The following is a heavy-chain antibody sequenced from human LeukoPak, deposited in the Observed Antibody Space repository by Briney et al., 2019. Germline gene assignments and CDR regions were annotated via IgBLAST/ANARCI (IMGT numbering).Heavy chain of an antibody. Sequence: ASVKVSCKATGYTFTSYGISWVRQAPGQGLEWMGWISAYNGNTNYAQKLQGRVTMTTDTSTSTAYMELRSLRSDDTAVYYCARVVPIAAAGRYNWFDPWGQGTLVTVSS. D-gene: IGHD6-13*01. CDR1: GYTFTSYG. CDR2: ISAYNGNT. V-gene: IGHV1-18*01. J-gene: IGHJ5*02. CDR3: ARVVPIAAAGRYNWFDP.